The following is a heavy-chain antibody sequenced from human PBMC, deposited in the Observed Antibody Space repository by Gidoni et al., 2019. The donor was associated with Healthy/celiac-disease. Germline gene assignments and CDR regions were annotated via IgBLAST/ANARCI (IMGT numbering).Heavy chain of an antibody. V-gene: IGHV1-69*01. J-gene: IGHJ4*02. CDR1: GGTFSSYA. D-gene: IGHD5-12*01. Sequence: QVQLVQSGAEVKKPGSSVKVSCKASGGTFSSYALSWVRQAPGQGLEWMGGIIPIFGTANYAQKFQGRVTITADEATSTAYMELGSLRSEDTAVYYCASTSDGARDGYNFWGQGTLVTVSS. CDR3: ASTSDGARDGYNF. CDR2: IIPIFGTA.